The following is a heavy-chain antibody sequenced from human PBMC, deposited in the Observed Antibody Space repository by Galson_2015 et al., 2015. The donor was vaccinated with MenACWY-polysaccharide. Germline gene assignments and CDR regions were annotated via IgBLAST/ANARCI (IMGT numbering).Heavy chain of an antibody. CDR3: ARGRYGFDV. J-gene: IGHJ6*02. CDR1: GFTFSSYW. V-gene: IGHV3-7*01. CDR2: IKKDGSEK. Sequence: SLRLSCAASGFTFSSYWMTWVRQAPGKGLEWVANIKKDGSEKYYVDSVKGRFTISRDNSKNSLYLQMHSLRAEDTAVYSCARGRYGFDVWGQGTTVTVSS.